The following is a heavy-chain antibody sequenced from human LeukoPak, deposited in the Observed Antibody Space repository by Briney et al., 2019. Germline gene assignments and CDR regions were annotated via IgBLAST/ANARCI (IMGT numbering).Heavy chain of an antibody. D-gene: IGHD4-23*01. CDR3: AKTSGGNY. J-gene: IGHJ4*02. CDR1: RFTFNNYA. V-gene: IGHV3-23*01. Sequence: GGSLRLSCAASRFTFNNYAMNWVRRAPGKGLEWVSGISESGGSTYYADSVKGRFTISRDNSRDTVYLQMNSLRVEDTAVYYCAKTSGGNYWGQGTLVTVSS. CDR2: ISESGGST.